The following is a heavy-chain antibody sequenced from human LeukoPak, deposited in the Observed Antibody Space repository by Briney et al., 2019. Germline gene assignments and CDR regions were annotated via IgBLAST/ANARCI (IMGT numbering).Heavy chain of an antibody. CDR3: ARTYSSFDY. Sequence: PGRSLRLSCAASGFTFSNYAIHWVRQAPGKGLVWVSRINNDGSTTAYADSVKGRFTISRDNTKNTLYLQMNSLRAEDTAVYYCARTYSSFDYWGQGTLVTVSS. CDR1: GFTFSNYA. J-gene: IGHJ4*02. CDR2: INNDGSTT. D-gene: IGHD6-19*01. V-gene: IGHV3-74*01.